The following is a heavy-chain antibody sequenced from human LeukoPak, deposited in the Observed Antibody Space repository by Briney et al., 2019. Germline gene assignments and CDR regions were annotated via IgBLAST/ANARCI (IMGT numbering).Heavy chain of an antibody. V-gene: IGHV3-64*04. CDR3: ARGEDDYGDYFDY. CDR2: ISSNGGST. CDR1: GFTFSSYA. J-gene: IGHJ4*02. D-gene: IGHD4-17*01. Sequence: PGGSLRLSCSASGFTFSSYAMHWVRQAPGKGLEYVSAISSNGGSTYYADSVKGRFTISRDNSKNTLYLQMSSLRAEDTAVYYCARGEDDYGDYFDYWGQGTLVTVSS.